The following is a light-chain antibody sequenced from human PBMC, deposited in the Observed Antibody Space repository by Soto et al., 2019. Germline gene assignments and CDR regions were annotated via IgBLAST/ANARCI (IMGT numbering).Light chain of an antibody. CDR3: TSYTSRSTLEV. Sequence: QSALTQPASVSGSPGQSITISCAGTSSDIGGYNYVSWYQHHPGKAPKLMIFYVLYRPSGVSNRFSGSKSGNTASLTIAGLQAEDEADYDCTSYTSRSTLEVFGGGTKLTVL. J-gene: IGLJ2*01. CDR2: YVL. CDR1: SSDIGGYNY. V-gene: IGLV2-14*03.